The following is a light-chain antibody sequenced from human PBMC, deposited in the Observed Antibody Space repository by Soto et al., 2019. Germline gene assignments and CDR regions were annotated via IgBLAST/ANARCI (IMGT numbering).Light chain of an antibody. Sequence: AIQMTQSPSSLSASVGDRVTITCRASQDIRNDLGWYQEKPRQAPKLLIYAASNLQSGVPSRFSGSGSGTDFTLTLSSMQPEDFATYYCLQDYSYPWTFGQGTKVEV. J-gene: IGKJ1*01. V-gene: IGKV1-6*01. CDR2: AAS. CDR3: LQDYSYPWT. CDR1: QDIRND.